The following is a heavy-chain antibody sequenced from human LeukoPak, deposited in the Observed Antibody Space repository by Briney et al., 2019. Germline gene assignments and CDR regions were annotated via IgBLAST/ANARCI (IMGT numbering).Heavy chain of an antibody. CDR2: IKQDGSEK. Sequence: GGSLRLSCAASGFTFSSYWMSWVRQAPGKGLEWVANIKQDGSEKYYVDSVKGRFTISRDNAKNSLYLQMNSLRAEDTAVYYCARDAGYSYGLGDDYWGQGTLVTVSS. D-gene: IGHD5-18*01. J-gene: IGHJ4*02. CDR1: GFTFSSYW. V-gene: IGHV3-7*01. CDR3: ARDAGYSYGLGDDY.